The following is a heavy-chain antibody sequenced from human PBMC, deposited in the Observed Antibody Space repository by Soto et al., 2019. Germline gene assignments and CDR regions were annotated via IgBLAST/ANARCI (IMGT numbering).Heavy chain of an antibody. CDR1: GFTFSSYG. V-gene: IGHV3-33*01. J-gene: IGHJ4*02. Sequence: QVQLVESGGGVVQPGRSLRLSCAASGFTFSSYGMHWVRQAPGKGLEWVAVIWYDGSNKYYADSVKGRFTISRDNSKNTLYLQMNSLRAEDTAVYYCARDGRYFDWLLPDYWGQGTLVTVSS. CDR2: IWYDGSNK. D-gene: IGHD3-9*01. CDR3: ARDGRYFDWLLPDY.